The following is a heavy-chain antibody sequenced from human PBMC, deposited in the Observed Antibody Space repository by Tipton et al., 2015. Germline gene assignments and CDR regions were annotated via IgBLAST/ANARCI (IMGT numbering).Heavy chain of an antibody. D-gene: IGHD6-13*01. Sequence: TLSLTCTVSGGSISTLDYFWGWIRQPPGKGLEWIGSILYIGRTHYNPSLRSRLTISADTSKNQISLRMMSVTAADTAVYYCARGNANSSSWHFDFWGQGTKVIVSP. CDR1: GGSISTLDYF. J-gene: IGHJ4*02. V-gene: IGHV4-39*01. CDR2: ILYIGRT. CDR3: ARGNANSSSWHFDF.